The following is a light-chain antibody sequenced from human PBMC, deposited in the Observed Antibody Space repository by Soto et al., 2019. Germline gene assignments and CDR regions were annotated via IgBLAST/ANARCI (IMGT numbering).Light chain of an antibody. J-gene: IGKJ5*01. V-gene: IGKV3-15*01. CDR1: QSVSSN. CDR3: QQYNNWPPII. Sequence: EIVMTQSPATLSVSPGERATFSCRASQSVSSNLAWYQQKPGQAPRLLIYGASTRATGIPARFSGSGSGTEFTLTISSLQSEDFAVYYCQQYNNWPPIIFGQGTRLEIK. CDR2: GAS.